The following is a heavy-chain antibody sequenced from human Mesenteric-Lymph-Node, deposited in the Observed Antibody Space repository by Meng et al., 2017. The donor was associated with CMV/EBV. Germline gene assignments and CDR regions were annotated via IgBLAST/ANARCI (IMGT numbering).Heavy chain of an antibody. CDR2: MNPNSGNT. V-gene: IGHV1-8*01. Sequence: ASVKVSCKASGYTFTSYDINWVRQATGQGLEWMGWMNPNSGNTGYAQKFQGRVTMTRNTSISTAYMELSSLRSEDTAVYYCARQMTSTTMIVVIINRGMDVWGQGTTVTVSS. CDR3: ARQMTSTTMIVVIINRGMDV. J-gene: IGHJ6*02. D-gene: IGHD3-22*01. CDR1: GYTFTSYD.